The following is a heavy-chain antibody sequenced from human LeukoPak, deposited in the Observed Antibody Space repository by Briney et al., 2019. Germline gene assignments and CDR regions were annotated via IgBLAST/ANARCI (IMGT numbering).Heavy chain of an antibody. CDR3: AAYSSSSRYYYYMDV. Sequence: SETLSLTCAVYGGSFSGYYWSWIRQPPGKGLEWIGEINHSGSTNYNPSLKSRVTISVDTSKNQFSLKLSSVTAADTAVCYCAAYSSSSRYYYYMDVWAKGPRSPSP. D-gene: IGHD6-6*01. CDR2: INHSGST. J-gene: IGHJ6*03. V-gene: IGHV4-34*01. CDR1: GGSFSGYY.